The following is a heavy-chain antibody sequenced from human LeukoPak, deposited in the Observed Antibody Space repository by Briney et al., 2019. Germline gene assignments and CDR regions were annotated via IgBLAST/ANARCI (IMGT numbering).Heavy chain of an antibody. CDR1: GDSINNNNYY. J-gene: IGHJ4*02. V-gene: IGHV4-39*07. CDR2: INHSGST. Sequence: SETLSLTCTVSGDSINNNNYYWGWIRQPPGKGLEWIGEINHSGSTNYNPSLKSRATISVDTSKNQFSLKLSSVTAADTAVYYCARDTNRSSDYWGQGTLVTVSS. CDR3: ARDTNRSSDY. D-gene: IGHD1-14*01.